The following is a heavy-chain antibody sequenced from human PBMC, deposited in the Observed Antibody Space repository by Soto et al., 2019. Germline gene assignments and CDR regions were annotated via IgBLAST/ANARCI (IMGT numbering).Heavy chain of an antibody. CDR3: ALGVGGGALNY. D-gene: IGHD2-15*01. Sequence: QITLKESGPTLVKPTQTLTLTCTFSGFSLSTSGVGVGWIRQPPGKALEWLALIYWDDDKRYSPSLKSRLTITNDTSKNQVVLTMTNMDPVDTATYYCALGVGGGALNYWGQGTLVTVSS. V-gene: IGHV2-5*02. J-gene: IGHJ4*02. CDR2: IYWDDDK. CDR1: GFSLSTSGVG.